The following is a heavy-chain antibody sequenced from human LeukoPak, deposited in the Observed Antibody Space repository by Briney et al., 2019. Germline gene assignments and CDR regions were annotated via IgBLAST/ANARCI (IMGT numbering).Heavy chain of an antibody. D-gene: IGHD1-1*01. CDR1: GGTFRTHA. J-gene: IGHJ5*02. CDR3: ARDGCSTTSCNTNWFDP. CDR2: IIPMIGKP. V-gene: IGHV1-69*05. Sequence: ASVKVSCKVLGGTFRTHAISWVRQAPGQGFEWVGGIIPMIGKPHYAQQLQGRITITTDESTSTVHMELSSLRSEDTAVHFCARDGCSTTSCNTNWFDPWGQGTLVTVSS.